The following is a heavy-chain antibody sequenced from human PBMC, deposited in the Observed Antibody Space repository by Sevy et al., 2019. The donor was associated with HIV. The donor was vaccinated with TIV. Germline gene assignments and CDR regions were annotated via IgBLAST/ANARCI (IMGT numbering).Heavy chain of an antibody. J-gene: IGHJ6*02. CDR3: ARDPLIAAASDYYYYGMDV. D-gene: IGHD6-13*01. CDR2: IIPIFGTA. Sequence: ASVKVSCKASGGTFSSYAISWVRQAPGQGLEWMGGIIPIFGTANYAQKFQGRVTITADESTSTAYMELSSLRSEDTAVYYCARDPLIAAASDYYYYGMDVWGQGTTVTVSS. CDR1: GGTFSSYA. V-gene: IGHV1-69*13.